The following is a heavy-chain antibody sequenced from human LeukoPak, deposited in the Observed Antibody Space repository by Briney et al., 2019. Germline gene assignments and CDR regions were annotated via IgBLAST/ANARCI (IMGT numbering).Heavy chain of an antibody. J-gene: IGHJ3*02. V-gene: IGHV4-59*12. CDR3: ARVPFTMIVVRGSAFDI. Sequence: SETLPLTCSVSGGINSHYYWSWIRQPPWKGLAGIGYIYYSGCTNYTPSLKSRVTISVDTSKNLFSLKLSSVTAADTAVYYCARVPFTMIVVRGSAFDIWGQGKMVTVSS. CDR2: IYYSGCT. D-gene: IGHD3-22*01. CDR1: GGINSHYY.